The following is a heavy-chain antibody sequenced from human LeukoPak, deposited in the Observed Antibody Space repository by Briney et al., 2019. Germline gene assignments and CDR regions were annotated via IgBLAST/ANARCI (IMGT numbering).Heavy chain of an antibody. CDR1: GGSFSGYY. CDR2: IYYSGST. J-gene: IGHJ4*02. D-gene: IGHD3-22*01. CDR3: ARDSSGYYY. V-gene: IGHV4-34*01. Sequence: SETLSLTCAVYGGSFSGYYWSWIRQPPGKGLEWIGSIYYSGSTYYNPSLKSRVTISVDTSKNQFSLKLSSVTAADTAVYYCARDSSGYYYWGQGTLVTVSS.